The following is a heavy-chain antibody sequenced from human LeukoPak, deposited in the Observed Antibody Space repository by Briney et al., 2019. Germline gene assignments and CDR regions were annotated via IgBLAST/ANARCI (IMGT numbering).Heavy chain of an antibody. Sequence: PGGSLRLSCAASGFTFSSYGMHWVRQAPGKGLEWVAFIRYDGSNKYYADSVKGRFTISRDNSKNTLYLQMNSLRAEDTAVYYCAKDILSTLRVVRGVTFDYWGQGTLVTVSS. V-gene: IGHV3-30*02. CDR3: AKDILSTLRVVRGVTFDY. J-gene: IGHJ4*02. CDR2: IRYDGSNK. D-gene: IGHD3-10*01. CDR1: GFTFSSYG.